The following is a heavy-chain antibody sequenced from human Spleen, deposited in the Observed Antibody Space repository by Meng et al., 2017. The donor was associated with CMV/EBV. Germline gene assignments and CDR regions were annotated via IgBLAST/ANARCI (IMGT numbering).Heavy chain of an antibody. CDR3: TRLSSLGAAAPVY. CDR1: GFTFSSYW. V-gene: IGHV3-74*01. Sequence: GGSLRLSCAASGFTFSSYWMHWVRQAPGKGLVWVSRINSDGSSTSYADSVKGRFTISRDNAKNTLYLQMNSLKTEDTAVYYCTRLSSLGAAAPVYWGQGTLVTVSS. CDR2: INSDGSST. D-gene: IGHD6-13*01. J-gene: IGHJ4*02.